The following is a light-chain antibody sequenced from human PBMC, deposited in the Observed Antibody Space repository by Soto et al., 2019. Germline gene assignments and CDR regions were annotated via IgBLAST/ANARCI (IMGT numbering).Light chain of an antibody. V-gene: IGLV2-14*01. CDR1: SSDVGGYYY. Sequence: QSALTQPGSVSGSPGQSITISCTGTSSDVGGYYYVSWYQHHQGKAPKLIIYEVTNRPSGVSSRFSGSNSGNTASLIISGLQAEDEAEYYCSSYTSSSAPHVVFGGGTKLTVL. CDR2: EVT. J-gene: IGLJ2*01. CDR3: SSYTSSSAPHVV.